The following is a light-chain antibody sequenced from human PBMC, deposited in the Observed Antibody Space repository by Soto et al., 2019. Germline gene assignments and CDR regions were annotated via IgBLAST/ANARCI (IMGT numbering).Light chain of an antibody. J-gene: IGLJ1*01. CDR1: SSDVGGYNY. CDR3: CSYAGSYHYV. CDR2: DVS. Sequence: QSVLTHPLSVSWSPGHSVTISCTGTSSDVGGYNYVSWYQQHPGKAPKLMIYDVSKRPSGVPDRFSGSKSGNTASLTISGLQAEDDADYYCCSYAGSYHYVFGTGTKVTVL. V-gene: IGLV2-11*01.